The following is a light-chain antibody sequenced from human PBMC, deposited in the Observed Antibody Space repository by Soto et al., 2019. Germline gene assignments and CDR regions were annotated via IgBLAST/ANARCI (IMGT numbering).Light chain of an antibody. V-gene: IGLV1-51*01. Sequence: QSVLTQPPSVSAAPGQKVTLSCSGSSSKMGKNYVSWYQQLPGTVPKLLIYDNNKRPSGIPDRFSGSKSGTAATLGITGLQTGDEADDYCGTWDSSLRADVFGTGTKLTVL. CDR3: GTWDSSLRADV. CDR2: DNN. J-gene: IGLJ1*01. CDR1: SSKMGKNY.